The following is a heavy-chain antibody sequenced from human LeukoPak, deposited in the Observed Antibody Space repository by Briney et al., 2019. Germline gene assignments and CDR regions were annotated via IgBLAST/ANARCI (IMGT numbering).Heavy chain of an antibody. Sequence: PSETLSLNCTVYGGSISSHYWSWIRQPPGKGLEWIGYVYYSGSTNYNPSLKSRVTISVDTSKNQFSLKLSSVTAADTAMYYCARGYNWFDSWGQGTQVTVSS. CDR1: GGSISSHY. J-gene: IGHJ5*01. CDR2: VYYSGST. V-gene: IGHV4-59*11. CDR3: ARGYNWFDS.